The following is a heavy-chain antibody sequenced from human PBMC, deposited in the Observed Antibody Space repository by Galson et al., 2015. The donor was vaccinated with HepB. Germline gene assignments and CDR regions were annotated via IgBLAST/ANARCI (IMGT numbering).Heavy chain of an antibody. Sequence: SLRLSCAASGFTFSSYTMHWVRQAPGKGLEWVAIMSYDGSNKYYEDSVKGRFTISRDNSKNTLYLQMNKLRPEDTAVYYCAKVGDPRGYDYVWGSYPRGRDYWGQGILVAVSS. CDR2: MSYDGSNK. CDR3: AKVGDPRGYDYVWGSYPRGRDY. V-gene: IGHV3-30*18. J-gene: IGHJ4*02. D-gene: IGHD3-16*02. CDR1: GFTFSSYT.